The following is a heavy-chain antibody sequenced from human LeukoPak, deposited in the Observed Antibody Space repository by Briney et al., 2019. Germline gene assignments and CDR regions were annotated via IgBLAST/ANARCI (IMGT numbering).Heavy chain of an antibody. V-gene: IGHV3-23*01. D-gene: IGHD1-1*01. J-gene: IGHJ3*02. Sequence: GGSLRLSCAASGFTFSTNAMSWVRQAPGKGLEWVSAVSGSGGDTYYAGSVKARFTISRDNSKNTLYLQMNSLRAEDTAVYYCAKELIIQPTGTVAFDIWGQGTMVTVSS. CDR1: GFTFSTNA. CDR2: VSGSGGDT. CDR3: AKELIIQPTGTVAFDI.